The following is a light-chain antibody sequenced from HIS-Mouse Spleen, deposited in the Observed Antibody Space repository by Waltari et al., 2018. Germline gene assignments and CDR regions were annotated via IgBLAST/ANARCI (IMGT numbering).Light chain of an antibody. CDR3: YSTDSSGNHRV. J-gene: IGLJ2*01. CDR2: EDS. V-gene: IGLV3-10*01. Sequence: SYELTQPPSVSVSPGQTARITCSGDALPKKYAYWYQQKSGQAPVLFIYEDSKRPSGIPERCSGSRSGTMATLTISGAQVEDEADYYCYSTDSSGNHRVFGGGTKLTVL. CDR1: ALPKKY.